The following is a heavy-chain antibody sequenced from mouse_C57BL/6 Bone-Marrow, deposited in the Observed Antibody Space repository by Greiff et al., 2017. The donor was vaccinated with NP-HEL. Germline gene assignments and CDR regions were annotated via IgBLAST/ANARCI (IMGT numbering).Heavy chain of an antibody. V-gene: IGHV1-55*01. J-gene: IGHJ1*03. CDR1: GYTFTSYW. Sequence: QVQLKQPGAELVKPGASVKMSCKASGYTFTSYWITWVKQRPGQGLEWIGDIYPGSGSTNYNEKFKSKATLTVVTSSSTAYMQLSSLTSEDSAVYYGAREVLLRISHFDVWGTGTTVTVSS. CDR2: IYPGSGST. D-gene: IGHD1-1*01. CDR3: AREVLLRISHFDV.